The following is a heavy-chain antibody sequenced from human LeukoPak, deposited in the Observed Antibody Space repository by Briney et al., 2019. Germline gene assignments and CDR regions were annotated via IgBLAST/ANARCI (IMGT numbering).Heavy chain of an antibody. CDR3: ARGIIEYYDFWSGYYSPGYFDC. V-gene: IGHV3-53*01. CDR2: IYSGGST. D-gene: IGHD3-3*01. Sequence: GGSLRLSCAASGFTVSSNCMSWVRQAPGKGLEWVSVIYSGGSTYYADSVKGRFTISRDNSKNTLYLQMNSLRAEDTAVYYCARGIIEYYDFWSGYYSPGYFDCWGQGTLVTVSS. J-gene: IGHJ4*02. CDR1: GFTVSSNC.